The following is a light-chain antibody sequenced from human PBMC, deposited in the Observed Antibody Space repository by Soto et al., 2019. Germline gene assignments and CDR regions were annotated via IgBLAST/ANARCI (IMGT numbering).Light chain of an antibody. CDR2: HAS. V-gene: IGKV3D-20*02. J-gene: IGKJ4*01. CDR3: QQRSNWLT. CDR1: QSLSSSN. Sequence: EIVLTQSPGTLSLSPGERATLSCRASQSLSSSNLAWYQHKPGQAPRLLIYHASSRAIGIPDRFSGSGSGTDFTLTISRLEPEDFAVYYCQQRSNWLTFGGGTKVEIK.